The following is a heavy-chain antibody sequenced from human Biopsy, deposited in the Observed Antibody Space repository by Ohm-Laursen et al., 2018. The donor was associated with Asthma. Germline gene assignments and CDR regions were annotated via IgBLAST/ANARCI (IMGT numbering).Heavy chain of an antibody. CDR1: GFVFSQCG. CDR3: ARQSGRDYGGGSAFDT. Sequence: RSLRLSCAASGFVFSQCGMHWVRQGPGKGLEWVALVSSDGHNKYYEDSVKGRFTISRDNSKNRLHLQINTLRVEDSAVYYCARQSGRDYGGGSAFDTWGQGTLVAVSS. J-gene: IGHJ3*02. D-gene: IGHD4-23*01. V-gene: IGHV3-30*03. CDR2: VSSDGHNK.